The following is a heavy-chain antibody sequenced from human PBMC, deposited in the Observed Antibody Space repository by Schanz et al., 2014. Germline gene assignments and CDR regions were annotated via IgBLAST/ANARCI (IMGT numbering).Heavy chain of an antibody. V-gene: IGHV3-30*02. Sequence: QVQLVESGGGVVQPGRSLRLSCAGSGFSFSDYGMHWVRQAPGRGLEWVAFIWSDGSRTYHAESVKGRFTISRDNSRNTLYLQMDSLRDEDTALYYCAKVVASGPTTGPFDPWGQGTLVTVSS. CDR1: GFSFSDYG. CDR2: IWSDGSRT. CDR3: AKVVASGPTTGPFDP. D-gene: IGHD1-26*01. J-gene: IGHJ5*02.